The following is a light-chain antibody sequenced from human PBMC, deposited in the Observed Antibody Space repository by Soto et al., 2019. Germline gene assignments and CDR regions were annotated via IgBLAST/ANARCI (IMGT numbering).Light chain of an antibody. CDR2: AAS. V-gene: IGKV1-39*01. Sequence: DIQMTQSPSSLSASVGDRVSISCRSSQSISSYLNWYQQKAGKAPELLIYAASKIHSGAPSRFSGSGSGTDFTLTISSLQPEDFATYSCQHSYSTAVTFGQGTKVEVK. J-gene: IGKJ1*01. CDR1: QSISSY. CDR3: QHSYSTAVT.